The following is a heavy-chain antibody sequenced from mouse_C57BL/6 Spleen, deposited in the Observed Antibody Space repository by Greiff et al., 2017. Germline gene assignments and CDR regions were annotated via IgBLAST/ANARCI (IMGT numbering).Heavy chain of an antibody. J-gene: IGHJ4*01. CDR1: GYSFTDYN. CDR2: INPNYGTT. D-gene: IGHD1-1*01. CDR3: ARFITTVVATGNYAMDY. V-gene: IGHV1-39*01. Sequence: EVKLVESGPELVKPGASVKISCKASGYSFTDYNMNWVKQSNGKSLEWIGVINPNYGTTSYNQKFKGKATLTVDQSSSTAYMQLNSLTSEDSAVYYCARFITTVVATGNYAMDYWGQGTSVTVSS.